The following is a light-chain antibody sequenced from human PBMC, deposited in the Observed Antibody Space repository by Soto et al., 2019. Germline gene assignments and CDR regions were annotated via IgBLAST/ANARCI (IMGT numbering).Light chain of an antibody. J-gene: IGKJ1*01. Sequence: EIVLTQSPATLSLSPGERATLSCRASQSVSSYLAWYQQKPGQAPRLLIYDASNRATGIPARFSGSGSGTDFTLTISSLEPEDFALYYCQQRSNWPPWTFGQGNKVESK. CDR2: DAS. CDR3: QQRSNWPPWT. V-gene: IGKV3-11*01. CDR1: QSVSSY.